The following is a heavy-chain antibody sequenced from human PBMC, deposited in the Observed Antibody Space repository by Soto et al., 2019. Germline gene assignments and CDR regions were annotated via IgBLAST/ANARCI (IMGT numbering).Heavy chain of an antibody. Sequence: QVQLQESGPGLVKPSQTLSLTCTVSGGSISSGSYYWTWIRQHPGKGLEWIGYIYSTESTNYNPSLKGRLSISVDMSASQFTLKLTSVTVADTAVYYCARSDSSGKTRYYFDHWGQGTLVTVSS. CDR3: ARSDSSGKTRYYFDH. CDR2: IYSTEST. D-gene: IGHD3-22*01. V-gene: IGHV4-31*03. J-gene: IGHJ4*02. CDR1: GGSISSGSYY.